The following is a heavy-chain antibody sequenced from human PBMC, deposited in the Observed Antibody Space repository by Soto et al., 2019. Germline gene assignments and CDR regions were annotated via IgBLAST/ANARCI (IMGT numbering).Heavy chain of an antibody. Sequence: QVQLVQSGAEVKKPGASVKVSCKASGYTFTSHDINWVRQATGQGLEWMGWMNPNTGKTGYAQKFQGRVTMTRNTSISTAYRELRSLRSEDTAGYYCARARGSGSYYFDYWGQGTLVTVSS. CDR1: GYTFTSHD. J-gene: IGHJ4*02. CDR3: ARARGSGSYYFDY. CDR2: MNPNTGKT. D-gene: IGHD1-26*01. V-gene: IGHV1-8*01.